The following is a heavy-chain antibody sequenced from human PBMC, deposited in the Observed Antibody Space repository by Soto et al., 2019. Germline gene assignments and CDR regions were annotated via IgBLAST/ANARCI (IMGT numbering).Heavy chain of an antibody. Sequence: TSETLSLTCAVYGGSFSDYYWSWIRQPPGKGLEWIGEINHSGSTNYNPSLKSRVTMSLDTAKNQFSLKLSSVTAADTAVDYCARGRRDILRIGWFDPWGQGTLVTVSS. V-gene: IGHV4-34*01. D-gene: IGHD2-8*01. J-gene: IGHJ5*02. CDR2: INHSGST. CDR3: ARGRRDILRIGWFDP. CDR1: GGSFSDYY.